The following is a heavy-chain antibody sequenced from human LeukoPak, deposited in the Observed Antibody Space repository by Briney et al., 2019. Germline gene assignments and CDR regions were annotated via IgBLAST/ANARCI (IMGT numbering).Heavy chain of an antibody. CDR2: INQDGSEN. V-gene: IGHV3-7*01. Sequence: GGSLRLSCAASGFDFSSYWMTWIRQAPGKGLEYVANINQDGSENYYADSVKGRFTISRDNSKNTLYLQMNSLRAEDTAVYYCAKGDDILTGYYMGAFDIWGQGTMVTVSS. J-gene: IGHJ3*02. CDR1: GFDFSSYW. D-gene: IGHD3-9*01. CDR3: AKGDDILTGYYMGAFDI.